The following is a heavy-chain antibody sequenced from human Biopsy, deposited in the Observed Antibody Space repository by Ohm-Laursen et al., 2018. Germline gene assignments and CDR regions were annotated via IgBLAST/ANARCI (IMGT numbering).Heavy chain of an antibody. Sequence: ASVKVSCKASGYTFTSCEINWVRQATGQGLEWMGWMNPNSGNTGYAQKFQGRVTMTRNTSISTAYMEVSSLRSEDTAVYYCARGRNPVWFGEDLDYWGQGTPVTVSS. CDR3: ARGRNPVWFGEDLDY. CDR2: MNPNSGNT. D-gene: IGHD3-10*01. V-gene: IGHV1-8*01. J-gene: IGHJ4*02. CDR1: GYTFTSCE.